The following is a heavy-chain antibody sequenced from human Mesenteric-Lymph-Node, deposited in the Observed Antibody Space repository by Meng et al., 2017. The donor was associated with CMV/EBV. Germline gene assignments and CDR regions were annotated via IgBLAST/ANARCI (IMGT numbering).Heavy chain of an antibody. CDR2: INPNSGGT. D-gene: IGHD3-3*01. V-gene: IGHV1-2*02. CDR1: GYRFIANNFIDYY. Sequence: ASVKVSCKASGYRFIANNFIDYYINWVRQAPGQGLEWMGWINPNSGGTNYAQKFQGRVTMTRDTSISTAYMELSRLRSDDTAVYYCARGRRDKYYDFWSGYYPPQSPYYYYGMDVWGQGTTVTVSS. CDR3: ARGRRDKYYDFWSGYYPPQSPYYYYGMDV. J-gene: IGHJ6*02.